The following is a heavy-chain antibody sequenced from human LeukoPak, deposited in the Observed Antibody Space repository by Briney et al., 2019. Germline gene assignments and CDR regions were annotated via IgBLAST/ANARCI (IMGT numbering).Heavy chain of an antibody. Sequence: GGSLRLSCAASGFTISNYMMHWVRQAPGKGLVWVSRIKSDGITITYADSVKGRFTISRDNAKNTLYLQMNSLRAEDTAVYYCLRDLNWSLDQWGQGTLVTVSS. CDR3: LRDLNWSLDQ. CDR2: IKSDGITI. V-gene: IGHV3-74*01. J-gene: IGHJ4*02. D-gene: IGHD1-20*01. CDR1: GFTISNYM.